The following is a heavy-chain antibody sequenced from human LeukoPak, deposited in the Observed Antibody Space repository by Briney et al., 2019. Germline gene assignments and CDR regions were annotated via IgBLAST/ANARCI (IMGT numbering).Heavy chain of an antibody. J-gene: IGHJ3*02. Sequence: GGSLRLSCAASGFTFSTYGMLWVRQAPGQGPEWVALIRYDGSNKYYADSVKGRFTISRDNSKNTLYLQMNSLRAEDTAVYYCARDLKQQLRAFDIWGQGTMVTVSS. CDR3: ARDLKQQLRAFDI. D-gene: IGHD6-13*01. CDR2: IRYDGSNK. V-gene: IGHV3-30*02. CDR1: GFTFSTYG.